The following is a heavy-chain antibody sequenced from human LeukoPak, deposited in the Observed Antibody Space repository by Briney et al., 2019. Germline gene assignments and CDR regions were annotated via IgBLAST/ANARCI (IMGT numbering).Heavy chain of an antibody. CDR3: SKAGFDYAWNYLDY. CDR2: ISGSGGST. Sequence: GGSLRLSRAASGFTFSSYAMSWVRQAPGKGLEWVSGISGSGGSTYYADSVKGRSTISRDNSKNTLHLQMNSLRAEDTAVYYCSKAGFDYAWNYLDYWGQGTLVTVSS. J-gene: IGHJ4*02. D-gene: IGHD4-17*01. V-gene: IGHV3-23*01. CDR1: GFTFSSYA.